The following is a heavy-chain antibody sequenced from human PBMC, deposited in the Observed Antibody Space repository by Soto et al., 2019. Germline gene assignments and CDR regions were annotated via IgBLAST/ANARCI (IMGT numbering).Heavy chain of an antibody. J-gene: IGHJ4*02. D-gene: IGHD3-9*01. Sequence: QIQLVQSGVEVKKPGASVKVSCRASGYSFTGYALAWVRQAPGQGLEWVGWISTYNSNTNYAQKFHGRVTMTTDTSTTTAHMERRNMRSDDTAVEYCARVSYDILTGYYAPYFDYWGQGTLVTVSS. CDR1: GYSFTGYA. CDR3: ARVSYDILTGYYAPYFDY. V-gene: IGHV1-18*01. CDR2: ISTYNSNT.